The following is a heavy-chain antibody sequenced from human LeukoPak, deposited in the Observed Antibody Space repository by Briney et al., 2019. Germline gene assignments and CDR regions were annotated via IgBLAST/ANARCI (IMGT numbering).Heavy chain of an antibody. J-gene: IGHJ4*02. CDR3: ARIKGATSAVISY. CDR1: GFIFSGYW. D-gene: IGHD6-6*01. V-gene: IGHV3-7*01. CDR2: IDQDGSEK. Sequence: PGGSLRLSCAASGFIFSGYWMSWVRQAPGKGLEWVANIDQDGSEKYYVDSVKGRFTISKDNAKNSLFLQMNSLRADDAAVYYYARIKGATSAVISYWGQGTLVTVSS.